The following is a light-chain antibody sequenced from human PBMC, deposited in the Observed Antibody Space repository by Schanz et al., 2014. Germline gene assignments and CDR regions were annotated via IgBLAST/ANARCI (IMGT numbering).Light chain of an antibody. V-gene: IGLV2-14*02. Sequence: QSVLTQPASVSGSPGQSITISCTGTSSDVGSYNLVSWYQQHPGKAPKLMIYEGSKRPSGVSNRISGSKSANTASLTISGLQAEDEADYYCSSYTSSSTLVFGGGTKVTVL. CDR2: EGS. J-gene: IGLJ2*01. CDR1: SSDVGSYNL. CDR3: SSYTSSSTLV.